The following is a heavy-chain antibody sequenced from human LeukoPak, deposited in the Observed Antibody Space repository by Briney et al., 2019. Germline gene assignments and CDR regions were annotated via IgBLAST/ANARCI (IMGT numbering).Heavy chain of an antibody. D-gene: IGHD2-21*01. V-gene: IGHV3-7*01. CDR3: ARDCGRREDY. Sequence: PGGSLRLSCAASGFTFSSYWMTWVRQAPGKGLEWVANIQQDGSEKYYVDSVRGRFTISRDNAKNSLYLQVNSLRAEDTAVYFCARDCGRREDYWGQGTLVTVSS. CDR1: GFTFSSYW. CDR2: IQQDGSEK. J-gene: IGHJ4*02.